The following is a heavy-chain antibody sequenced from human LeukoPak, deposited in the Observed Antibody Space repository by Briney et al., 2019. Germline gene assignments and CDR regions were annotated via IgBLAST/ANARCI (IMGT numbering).Heavy chain of an antibody. CDR1: GGTFSSYA. CDR3: ARVGGWDCSSTSCHGFDP. CDR2: IIPIFGTA. V-gene: IGHV1-69*05. J-gene: IGHJ5*02. Sequence: GASVKVSCKASGGTFSSYAISWVRQAPGQGLEWMGGIIPIFGTANYAQKFQGRVTITTDESMSTAYMELSSLRSEDTAVYYWARVGGWDCSSTSCHGFDPWGQGTLVTVSS. D-gene: IGHD2-2*01.